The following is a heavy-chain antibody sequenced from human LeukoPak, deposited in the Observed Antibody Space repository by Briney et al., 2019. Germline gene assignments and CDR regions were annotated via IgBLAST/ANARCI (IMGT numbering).Heavy chain of an antibody. Sequence: SVKVSCKASGGTFSSYAISWVRQAPGQGLEWMGGIIPMFNKTKYAQKFQDRVTITADKSTSTAYMELSSLRSEDTAVYYCVEGGIAPLNWFDPWGQGALVTVSS. CDR3: VEGGIAPLNWFDP. CDR2: IIPMFNKT. D-gene: IGHD6-13*01. CDR1: GGTFSSYA. V-gene: IGHV1-69*06. J-gene: IGHJ5*02.